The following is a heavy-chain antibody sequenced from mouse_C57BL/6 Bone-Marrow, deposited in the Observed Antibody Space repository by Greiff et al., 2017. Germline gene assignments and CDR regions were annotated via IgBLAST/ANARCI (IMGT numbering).Heavy chain of an antibody. Sequence: QVQLKQSGPELVKPGASVKISCKASGYAFSSSWMNWVKQRPGKGLEWIGRIYPGDGDTNYNEKFKGKATLTADKSSSTAYMELRSLTSEDSAVYFCARQAFTTVVEGDYAMDYWGQGTSVTVSS. CDR3: ARQAFTTVVEGDYAMDY. V-gene: IGHV1-82*01. CDR2: IYPGDGDT. D-gene: IGHD1-1*01. CDR1: GYAFSSSW. J-gene: IGHJ4*01.